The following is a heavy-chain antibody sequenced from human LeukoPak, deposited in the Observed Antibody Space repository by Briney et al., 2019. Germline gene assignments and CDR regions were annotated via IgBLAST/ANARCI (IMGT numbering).Heavy chain of an antibody. V-gene: IGHV6-1*01. CDR1: GDSVSSDSAA. Sequence: SQTLSLTCAISGDSVSSDSAAWNWIRQSPSRGLEWLGRTYYRSKWYNHYAVSVKSRITINPDTSKNQFSLQLNSVTPEDTAVYYCAREVRGCSSTTCYVDYWGQGTLVTVSS. D-gene: IGHD2-2*01. CDR3: AREVRGCSSTTCYVDY. CDR2: TYYRSKWYN. J-gene: IGHJ4*02.